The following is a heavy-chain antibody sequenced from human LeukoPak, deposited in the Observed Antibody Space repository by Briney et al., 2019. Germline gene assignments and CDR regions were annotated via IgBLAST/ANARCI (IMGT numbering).Heavy chain of an antibody. Sequence: HPGRSLRLSCAASGFTFSSYAMHWVRQAPGKGLEWVAVISYDGSNKYYADSVKGRFTISRDNSKNTLYLQMNSLRAEDTAVYYCARDSWGVGYCSGGICYSFDYWGQGTLVTVSS. D-gene: IGHD2-15*01. CDR1: GFTFSSYA. CDR2: ISYDGSNK. J-gene: IGHJ4*02. V-gene: IGHV3-30*04. CDR3: ARDSWGVGYCSGGICYSFDY.